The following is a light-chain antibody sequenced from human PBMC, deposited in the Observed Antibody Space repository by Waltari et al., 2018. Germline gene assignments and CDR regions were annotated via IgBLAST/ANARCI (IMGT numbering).Light chain of an antibody. V-gene: IGKV2-28*01. CDR3: MQALQTPWT. CDR2: FGS. CDR1: QSLLDRNGYNL. J-gene: IGKJ1*01. Sequence: DIVVTQSPLSLPVTPGEPASISCRSSQSLLDRNGYNLLDWYLQKPGQSPQLLIYFGSHRASGVPDRFSGSGSGRDFTLKISRVEAEDVGVYHCMQALQTPWTFGQGTKVEIK.